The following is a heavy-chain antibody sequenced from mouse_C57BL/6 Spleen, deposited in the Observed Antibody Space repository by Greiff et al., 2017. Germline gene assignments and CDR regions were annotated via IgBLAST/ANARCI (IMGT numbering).Heavy chain of an antibody. CDR1: GYSITSGYY. CDR3: ARAVDYDHYFDY. V-gene: IGHV3-6*01. CDR2: ISYDGSN. D-gene: IGHD2-4*01. J-gene: IGHJ2*01. Sequence: EVKLQESGPGLVKPSQSLSLTCSVTGYSITSGYYWNWIRQFPGNKLEWMGYISYDGSNNYNPSLKNRISITRDTSKNQFFLKLNSVTTEDTATYYCARAVDYDHYFDYWGQGTTLTVSS.